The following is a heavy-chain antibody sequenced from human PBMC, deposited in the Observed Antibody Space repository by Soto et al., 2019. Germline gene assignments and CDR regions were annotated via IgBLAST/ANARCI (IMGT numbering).Heavy chain of an antibody. CDR1: GGTFSSYT. CDR3: AGPPAEGGPSYYDSSGYYYPSWYYYGMDV. Sequence: ASVKVSCNASGGTFSSYTISWVRQAPGQGLEWMGRIIPILGNTNYAQKLQGRVTMTTDTSTSTAYMELRSLRSDDTAVYYCAGPPAEGGPSYYDSSGYYYPSWYYYGMDVWGQGTTVTVSS. V-gene: IGHV1-69*02. CDR2: IIPILGNT. J-gene: IGHJ6*02. D-gene: IGHD3-22*01.